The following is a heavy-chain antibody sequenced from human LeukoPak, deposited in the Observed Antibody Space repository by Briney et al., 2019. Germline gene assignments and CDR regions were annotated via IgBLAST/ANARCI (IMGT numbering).Heavy chain of an antibody. Sequence: SETLSLTCTVSGYSISSGYYRGWIRQPPGKGLEWIGSIFHSGSTYYNPSLKSRVTISVDTSKNQFSLKLTSVTAADTAVYYCARSWFSTGPADYWGQGTLVTVSS. V-gene: IGHV4-38-2*02. J-gene: IGHJ4*02. CDR3: ARSWFSTGPADY. CDR1: GYSISSGYY. D-gene: IGHD6-13*01. CDR2: IFHSGST.